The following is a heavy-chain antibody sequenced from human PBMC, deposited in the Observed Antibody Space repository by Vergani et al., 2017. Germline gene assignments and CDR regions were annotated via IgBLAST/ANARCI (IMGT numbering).Heavy chain of an antibody. V-gene: IGHV4-59*01. CDR1: GGSISSYY. J-gene: IGHJ4*02. CDR2: IYYSGST. D-gene: IGHD6-19*01. Sequence: QLQLQESGPGLVKPSETLSLTCTVSGGSISSYYWSWIRQPPGKGLEWIGYIYYSGSTNYNPSLKSRVTISVDTSKNQFSLKLSSVTAADTAVYYCARAGYSSGWPSDYWGQGTLVTVSS. CDR3: ARAGYSSGWPSDY.